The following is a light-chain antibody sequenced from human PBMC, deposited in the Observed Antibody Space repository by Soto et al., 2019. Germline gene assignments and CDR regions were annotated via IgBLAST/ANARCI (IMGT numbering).Light chain of an antibody. CDR1: QSISSS. J-gene: IGKJ5*01. V-gene: IGKV1-39*01. CDR2: GVS. Sequence: DIQVTQSPSTLSGSVGDRVTITCRASQSISSSLNWYQQKSGKAPNLLIYGVSRLQGGVPSRFSGSGSGTDFTLSISSLQPEDFATYYCQQSYTAPSITFGQGTRLEIK. CDR3: QQSYTAPSIT.